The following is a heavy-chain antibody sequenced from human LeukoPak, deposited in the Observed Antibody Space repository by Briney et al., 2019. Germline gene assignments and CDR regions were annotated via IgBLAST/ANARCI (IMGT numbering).Heavy chain of an antibody. V-gene: IGHV3-7*01. CDR1: GFTFSRSW. CDR3: ARGIGSTYFRQSPHNYYMDV. CDR2: VNPDGSEK. D-gene: IGHD2-2*01. Sequence: GGSLRLSCADSGFTFSRSWMTWVRQAPGKGLEWVANVNPDGSEKYYVDSVKGRFTISRDNAKNSLYLQMNSLRAEDTALYYCARGIGSTYFRQSPHNYYMDVWGKGTTVTVSS. J-gene: IGHJ6*03.